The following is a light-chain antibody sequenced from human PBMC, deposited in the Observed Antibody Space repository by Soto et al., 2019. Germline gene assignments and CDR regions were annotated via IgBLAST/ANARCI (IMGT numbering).Light chain of an antibody. CDR2: KVS. Sequence: DVVMTQSPLSLPVPLGPPASISCRSNPRLVHSDGIAYFSWFKKRPGRSPRRXXYKVSNREAGVPDRFSGSGSGTDLTLKISRVEAEDVGLYYCMQGSHWPPITFGQGTRLEIK. CDR3: MQGSHWPPIT. J-gene: IGKJ5*01. V-gene: IGKV2-30*02. CDR1: PRLVHSDGIAY.